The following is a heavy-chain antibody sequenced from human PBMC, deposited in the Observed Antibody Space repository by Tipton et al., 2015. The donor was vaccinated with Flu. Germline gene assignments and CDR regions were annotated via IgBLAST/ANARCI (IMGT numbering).Heavy chain of an antibody. J-gene: IGHJ4*02. V-gene: IGHV3-33*01. D-gene: IGHD6-19*01. CDR3: AREWLDYYFDY. Sequence: SLRLSCAASGFTFGSYGMHWVRQAPGKGLEWVAGMWFDGSNTYYVDSVKGRFTISRDNPKNTLYLQMNRLRAEDTAKYYCAREWLDYYFDYWGQGTLVTVSS. CDR2: MWFDGSNT. CDR1: GFTFGSYG.